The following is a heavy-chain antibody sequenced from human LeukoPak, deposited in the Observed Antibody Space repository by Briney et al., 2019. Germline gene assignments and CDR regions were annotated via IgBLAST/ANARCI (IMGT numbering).Heavy chain of an antibody. Sequence: ASVKVSCKASGYTFTSYDINWVRQATGQGLEWMEWMNPNSGNTGYAQKFQGRVTITRNTSISTAYMELSSLRSEDTAVYYCARAGQVAVASPYYYYYYMDVWGKGTTVTVSS. CDR1: GYTFTSYD. CDR2: MNPNSGNT. V-gene: IGHV1-8*03. J-gene: IGHJ6*03. D-gene: IGHD6-19*01. CDR3: ARAGQVAVASPYYYYYYMDV.